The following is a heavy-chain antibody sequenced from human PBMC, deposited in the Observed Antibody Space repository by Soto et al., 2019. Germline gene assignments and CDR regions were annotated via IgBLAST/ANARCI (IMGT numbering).Heavy chain of an antibody. D-gene: IGHD3-10*01. Sequence: QVQLVQSGAEVKKPGASVKVSCKASGYTFTRYDINWVRQATGQGLEWMGWMNPNSGNTGYAQKFQGRVTMTRNTSISTAYMELSSLRSEDTAVYYCARGGVFFFAAPTNPFDYWGQGTLVTVSS. CDR3: ARGGVFFFAAPTNPFDY. CDR1: GYTFTRYD. V-gene: IGHV1-8*01. J-gene: IGHJ4*02. CDR2: MNPNSGNT.